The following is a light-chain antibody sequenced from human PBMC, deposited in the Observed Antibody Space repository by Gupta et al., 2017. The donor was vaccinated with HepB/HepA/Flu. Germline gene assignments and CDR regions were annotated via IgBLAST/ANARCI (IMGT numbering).Light chain of an antibody. V-gene: IGKV3-20*01. CDR2: GAS. J-gene: IGKJ1*01. CDR3: QQGDNSPWT. Sequence: EIVLTQSPGTLSLSPGERATLSCRASQPVGNIYLAWYQQKPGQAPRLLIYGASSRAAGIPDRFSGSGSGTDFSLTINRLEPEDFAVYYCQQGDNSPWTFGQGTKVEI. CDR1: QPVGNIY.